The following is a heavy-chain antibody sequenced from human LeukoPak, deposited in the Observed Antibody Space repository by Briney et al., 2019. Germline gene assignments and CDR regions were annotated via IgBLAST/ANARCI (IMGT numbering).Heavy chain of an antibody. J-gene: IGHJ6*03. CDR3: AKAPLFRSSRVPYYYYYMDV. CDR1: GFTFSSYA. V-gene: IGHV3-23*01. D-gene: IGHD6-6*01. Sequence: GGSLRLSCAASGFTFSSYAMSWVRQAPGKGLEWVSAISGSGGSTYYADSVKGRFTISRDNSKNTLYLQMNSLRAEDTAVYYCAKAPLFRSSRVPYYYYYMDVWGKGTTVTVSS. CDR2: ISGSGGST.